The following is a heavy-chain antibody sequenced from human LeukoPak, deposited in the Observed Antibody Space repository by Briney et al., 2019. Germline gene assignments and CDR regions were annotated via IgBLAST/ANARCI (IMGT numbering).Heavy chain of an antibody. J-gene: IGHJ4*02. CDR3: ARKYCSGGSCYSDY. V-gene: IGHV1-2*02. D-gene: IGHD2-15*01. CDR2: INPNSGGT. Sequence: ASVKVSCKASGYTFTGYYMHWVRQAPGQGLELMGWINPNSGGTNYAQKFQGRVTMTRDTSISTAYMELSRLRSDDTAVYYCARKYCSGGSCYSDYWGQGTLVTVSS. CDR1: GYTFTGYY.